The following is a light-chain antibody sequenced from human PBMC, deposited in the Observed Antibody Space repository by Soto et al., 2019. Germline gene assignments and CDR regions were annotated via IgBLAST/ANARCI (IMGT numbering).Light chain of an antibody. Sequence: QSALTQPASVSGSPGQSITISCTGTSSDVGNYNYVSWYQHHPGKAPKLMIYEVSYRPSGVSVRFSGSKSGNTASLTISGLQAEDEANYYCSSYTTSRTWVFGGGTKVTGL. V-gene: IGLV2-14*01. CDR1: SSDVGNYNY. CDR2: EVS. CDR3: SSYTTSRTWV. J-gene: IGLJ3*02.